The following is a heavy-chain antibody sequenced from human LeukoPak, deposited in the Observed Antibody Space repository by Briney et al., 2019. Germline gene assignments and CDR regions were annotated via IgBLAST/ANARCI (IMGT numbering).Heavy chain of an antibody. J-gene: IGHJ4*02. D-gene: IGHD2-2*01. Sequence: ASVKVSCKASGYTSTGYYMHWVRQAPGQGLEWMGWINPNSGGTNYAQKFQGRVTMTRDTSITTAYMELSRLRSDDTAVYYCARTHCSSTSCYPYFDYWGQGTLVTVSS. CDR3: ARTHCSSTSCYPYFDY. V-gene: IGHV1-2*02. CDR1: GYTSTGYY. CDR2: INPNSGGT.